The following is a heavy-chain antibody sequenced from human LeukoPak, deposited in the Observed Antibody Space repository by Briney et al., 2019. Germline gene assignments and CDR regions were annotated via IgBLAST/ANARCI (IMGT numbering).Heavy chain of an antibody. Sequence: GESLKTSCKGSGYSFTSYWIGWVRQMPGKGLEWMGIIYPGDSDTRYSPSFQGQVTISADKSISTAYLQLSGLRASDTAIYYCVRFGLTSSLDYWGQGTLVTVSS. CDR2: IYPGDSDT. CDR3: VRFGLTSSLDY. V-gene: IGHV5-51*01. D-gene: IGHD6-13*01. CDR1: GYSFTSYW. J-gene: IGHJ4*02.